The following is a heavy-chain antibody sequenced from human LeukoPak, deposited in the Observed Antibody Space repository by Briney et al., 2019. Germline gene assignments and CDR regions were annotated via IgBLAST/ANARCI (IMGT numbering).Heavy chain of an antibody. CDR3: ARGGPDSSDYSSLFDY. V-gene: IGHV3-74*01. CDR1: GFTFSNYW. CDR2: VNSDGSSR. D-gene: IGHD3-22*01. J-gene: IGHJ4*02. Sequence: GGSLRLSCAASGFTFSNYWMSWGRQAPEKGLVWVSRVNSDGSSRNYADSVKGRFTISRDNAKNTLDLQMNSLRAEDTAVYYCARGGPDSSDYSSLFDYWGQVIPVTVSS.